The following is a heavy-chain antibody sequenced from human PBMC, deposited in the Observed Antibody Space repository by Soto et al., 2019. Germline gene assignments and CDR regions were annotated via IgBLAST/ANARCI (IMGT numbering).Heavy chain of an antibody. V-gene: IGHV3-21*01. CDR3: ASVYDSSGYYYDAFDI. CDR2: ISSSSSYI. J-gene: IGHJ3*02. CDR1: VCTFSSYS. Sequence: GGSLRLSCAASVCTFSSYSMNWGRQAPGKGLEWVSSISSSSSYIYYADSVKGRFTISRENAKNSLYLQMNSLRAEDTAVYYCASVYDSSGYYYDAFDIWGQGTLVTV. D-gene: IGHD3-22*01.